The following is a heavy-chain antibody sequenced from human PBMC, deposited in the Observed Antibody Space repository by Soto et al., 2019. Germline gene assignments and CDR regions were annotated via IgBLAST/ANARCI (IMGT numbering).Heavy chain of an antibody. Sequence: GGSLRLSCAVSGFTFSGHYMDWVRQAPGKGLEWVGRSRNKANSYSTEYAASVKGRFFISRDESKNSLDLQMNSLETEDTAVYYCVRDQGASYTGIDFWGQGTLVTVSS. CDR2: SRNKANSYST. V-gene: IGHV3-72*01. J-gene: IGHJ4*02. D-gene: IGHD1-26*01. CDR1: GFTFSGHY. CDR3: VRDQGASYTGIDF.